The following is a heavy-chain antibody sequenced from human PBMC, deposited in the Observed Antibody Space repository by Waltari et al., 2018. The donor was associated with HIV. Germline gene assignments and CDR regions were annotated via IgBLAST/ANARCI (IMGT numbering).Heavy chain of an antibody. CDR3: AKDGRLRWYGDTGWLDS. D-gene: IGHD3-10*01. Sequence: QVYLLESGGGVVQPGRSPRLSCVTSGFTFRDYAFHWVRQAPGQGLEWLAAISYDGTNQYYAKSVKGRFIISRDDATNTVHLQMGSLRVEDTAMYFCAKDGRLRWYGDTGWLDSWGRGSQVTVSS. V-gene: IGHV3-30*15. J-gene: IGHJ5*01. CDR1: GFTFRDYA. CDR2: ISYDGTNQ.